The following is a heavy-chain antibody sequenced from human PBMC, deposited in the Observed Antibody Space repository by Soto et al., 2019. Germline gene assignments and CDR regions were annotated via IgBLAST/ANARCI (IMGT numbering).Heavy chain of an antibody. CDR3: VTGQWPPFGY. J-gene: IGHJ4*02. Sequence: VQVVESGGGLVQPGGSLRLSCAASGFSVSSHYMSWVRQAPGQGLEWLSVIYAGGNIEYADSVEGRFTSSRDTSKNTFFLQMNSLRVEDTAVYYCVTGQWPPFGYWGQGTLVTVSS. CDR1: GFSVSSHY. V-gene: IGHV3-66*01. D-gene: IGHD3-16*01. CDR2: IYAGGNI.